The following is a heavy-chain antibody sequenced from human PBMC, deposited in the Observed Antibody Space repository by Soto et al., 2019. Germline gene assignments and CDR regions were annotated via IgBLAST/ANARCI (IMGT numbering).Heavy chain of an antibody. D-gene: IGHD3-10*01. CDR1: GYTFTSYY. CDR3: ARDQYGSGSYLYYYYYGMDV. Sequence: ASVKVSCKASGYTFTSYYIHWVRQAPGQGLEWMGIINPSGGSTSYAQKFQGRVTMTRDTSTSTVYMELSSLRSEDTAVYYCARDQYGSGSYLYYYYYGMDVWGQGTTVTVS. J-gene: IGHJ6*02. V-gene: IGHV1-46*01. CDR2: INPSGGST.